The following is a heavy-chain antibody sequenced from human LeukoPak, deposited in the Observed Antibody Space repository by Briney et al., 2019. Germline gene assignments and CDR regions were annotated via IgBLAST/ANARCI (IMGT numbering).Heavy chain of an antibody. J-gene: IGHJ4*02. CDR2: ISYDGSNK. CDR3: AKGLHCSGGSCYSY. V-gene: IGHV3-30*18. D-gene: IGHD2-15*01. Sequence: GGSLRLSCAASGFTFSSYGMHWVRQAPGKGLEWVAVISYDGSNKYYADSVKGRFTISRDNSKNTLYLQMNSLRAEDTAVYYCAKGLHCSGGSCYSYWGQGTLVTVSS. CDR1: GFTFSSYG.